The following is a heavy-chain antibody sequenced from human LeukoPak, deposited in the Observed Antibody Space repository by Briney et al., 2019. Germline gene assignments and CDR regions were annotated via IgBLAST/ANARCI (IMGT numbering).Heavy chain of an antibody. V-gene: IGHV3-23*01. CDR2: ISESGGST. CDR3: AKAPRVTTGY. J-gene: IGHJ4*02. Sequence: GGSLRLSCIASRFPFSTYTMTWVRQAAGKGREWVSSISESGGSTYYADSVKGRFTISRDNSMNTLYLQMNSLRAEDTAVYYCAKAPRVTTGYWGQGTLVTVSS. D-gene: IGHD4-17*01. CDR1: RFPFSTYT.